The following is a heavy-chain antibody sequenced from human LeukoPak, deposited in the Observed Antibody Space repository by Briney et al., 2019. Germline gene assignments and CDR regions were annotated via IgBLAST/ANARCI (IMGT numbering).Heavy chain of an antibody. Sequence: PGGSLRLSCAASGFTFSSYGMNRVRQAPGKGLEWVAFIRFDGRDKYYTDSVKGRFTISRDNSKSTLDLQMNSLRVEDTAVYYCAKDRYSTSSTFTVNPFDYWGQGILVTVSS. J-gene: IGHJ4*02. CDR1: GFTFSSYG. CDR3: AKDRYSTSSTFTVNPFDY. CDR2: IRFDGRDK. V-gene: IGHV3-30*02. D-gene: IGHD2-2*01.